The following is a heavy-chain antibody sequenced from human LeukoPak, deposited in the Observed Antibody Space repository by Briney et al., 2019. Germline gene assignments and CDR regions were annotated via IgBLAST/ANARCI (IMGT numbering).Heavy chain of an antibody. CDR1: GYSFTSLC. V-gene: IGHV5-51*01. D-gene: IGHD3-10*01. CDR3: GSSIIRGGYYYYLDV. Sequence: GESLKISCEGSGYSFTSLCIAWVRQMPGKGLEWMGINYPDDSETRYSPSFQGQLTISADKSISTAYLQWSSLKASDTAMYYCGSSIIRGGYYYYLDVWGKGTTVTVSS. J-gene: IGHJ6*03. CDR2: NYPDDSET.